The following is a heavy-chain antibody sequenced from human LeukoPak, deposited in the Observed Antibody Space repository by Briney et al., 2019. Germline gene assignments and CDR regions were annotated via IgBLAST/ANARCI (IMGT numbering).Heavy chain of an antibody. D-gene: IGHD3-22*01. J-gene: IGHJ4*02. CDR1: GFAFSSYA. Sequence: GGSLRLFCAASGFAFSSYAMSWARQAPGEGLEWISVISGSGAKTYYADSVKGRFTISRDNSNNTLYLQIHNLGDENTALYYCAKEPRPYYYESSGYYFDYWGQGTLVTVSS. CDR3: AKEPRPYYYESSGYYFDY. V-gene: IGHV3-23*01. CDR2: ISGSGAKT.